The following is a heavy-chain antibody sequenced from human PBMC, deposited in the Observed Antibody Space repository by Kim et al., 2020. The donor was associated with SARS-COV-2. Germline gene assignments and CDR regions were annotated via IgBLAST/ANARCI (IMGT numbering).Heavy chain of an antibody. V-gene: IGHV4-34*01. J-gene: IGHJ4*02. D-gene: IGHD3-9*01. Sequence: NYTPSLKSRVTISVDTSKNQFSLKLGSVTAADTAVYYCAGFDWLSQVHDYWGQGTLVTVSS. CDR3: AGFDWLSQVHDY.